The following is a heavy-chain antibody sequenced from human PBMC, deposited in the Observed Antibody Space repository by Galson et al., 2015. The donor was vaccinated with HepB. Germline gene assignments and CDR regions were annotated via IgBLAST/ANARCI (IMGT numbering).Heavy chain of an antibody. CDR2: INPANGRT. D-gene: IGHD3-22*01. J-gene: IGHJ4*02. Sequence: SVKVSCKASEYTFTSYSLHWLRQAPGQRPEWMGWINPANGRTRHSLTFQGRLSISRDTSASTVYLELSSLTSEDTALYYCVRAGRDTTGFFFYFDFWGPGTVVTVSS. V-gene: IGHV1-3*01. CDR1: EYTFTSYS. CDR3: VRAGRDTTGFFFYFDF.